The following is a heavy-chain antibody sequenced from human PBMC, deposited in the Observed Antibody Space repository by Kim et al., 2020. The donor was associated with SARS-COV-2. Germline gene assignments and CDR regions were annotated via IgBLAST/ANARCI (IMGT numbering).Heavy chain of an antibody. J-gene: IGHJ4*02. CDR3: ARTRDSGWSYFDY. D-gene: IGHD6-19*01. V-gene: IGHV3-11*06. Sequence: VKGRLNNPRDTAKNTLYLQMNRLRAEETAVYYCARTRDSGWSYFDYWGQGTLVTVSS.